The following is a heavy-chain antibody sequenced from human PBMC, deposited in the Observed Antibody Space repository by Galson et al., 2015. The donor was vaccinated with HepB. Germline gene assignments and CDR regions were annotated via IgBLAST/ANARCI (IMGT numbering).Heavy chain of an antibody. CDR3: ASQYSSGWYYN. CDR2: ITSSSDI. Sequence: SLRLSCAASGFIFGNYNMNWVRQAPGKGLEWVSSITSSSDIYYADSVKGRFTISRDNAKNSLYLQMNSLRAEDTAVYYCASQYSSGWYYNWGQGTLVTVSS. D-gene: IGHD6-19*01. CDR1: GFIFGNYN. J-gene: IGHJ4*02. V-gene: IGHV3-69-1*01.